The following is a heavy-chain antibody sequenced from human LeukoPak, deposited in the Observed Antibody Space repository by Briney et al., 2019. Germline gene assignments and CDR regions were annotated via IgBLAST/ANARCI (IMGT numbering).Heavy chain of an antibody. V-gene: IGHV4-39*01. Sequence: SETPSLTCTVSGGSISSSSYYWGWIRQPPGKGLEWIGSIYYSGSTYYNPSLKSRVTISVDTSKNQFSLKLSSVTAADTAVYYCARPRGEDFWTVMGAFDIWGQGTMVTASS. J-gene: IGHJ3*02. CDR2: IYYSGST. D-gene: IGHD3/OR15-3a*01. CDR1: GGSISSSSYY. CDR3: ARPRGEDFWTVMGAFDI.